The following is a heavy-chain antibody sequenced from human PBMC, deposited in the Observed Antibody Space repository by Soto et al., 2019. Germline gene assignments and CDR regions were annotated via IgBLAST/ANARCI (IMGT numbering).Heavy chain of an antibody. D-gene: IGHD5-18*01. CDR3: ARDGFNYGSFDY. Sequence: ASETLSLTCTVSGDYISSYYWSWIRQPPGKGLEWIAYIYYSGNTNYNPSLKSRVTISVDTSRTQFSLKLSSVTAADTAVYYCARDGFNYGSFDYWGQGTLVTVSS. V-gene: IGHV4-59*01. CDR1: GDYISSYY. CDR2: IYYSGNT. J-gene: IGHJ4*02.